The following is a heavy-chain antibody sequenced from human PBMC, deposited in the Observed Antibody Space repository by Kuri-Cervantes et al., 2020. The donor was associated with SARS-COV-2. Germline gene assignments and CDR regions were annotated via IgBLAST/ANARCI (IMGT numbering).Heavy chain of an antibody. J-gene: IGHJ3*02. CDR2: IYTSGST. V-gene: IGHV4-4*07. CDR3: AGTRMVNTAMAYSGAFDI. D-gene: IGHD5-18*01. CDR1: GGSISSYY. Sequence: SETLSLTCTVSGGSISSYYWSWIRQPAGKGLEWIGRIYTSGSTNYNPSLKSRVTMSVDTSKNQFSLKLSSVTAADTAVYYCAGTRMVNTAMAYSGAFDIWGQGTMVTVSS.